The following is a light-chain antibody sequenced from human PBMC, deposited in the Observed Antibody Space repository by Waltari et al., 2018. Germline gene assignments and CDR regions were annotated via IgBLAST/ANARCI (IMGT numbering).Light chain of an antibody. V-gene: IGLV1-44*01. CDR2: SNN. CDR1: SSTIGSNT. J-gene: IGLJ2*01. CDR3: AAWDDSLNGPV. Sequence: QSVLTQPPSASGTPGPRVPISCSGSSSTIGSNTVNWYQQLPGTAPKLLIYSNNQRPSGVPDRFSGSKSGTSASLAISGLQSEDEADYYCAAWDDSLNGPVFGGGTKLTVL.